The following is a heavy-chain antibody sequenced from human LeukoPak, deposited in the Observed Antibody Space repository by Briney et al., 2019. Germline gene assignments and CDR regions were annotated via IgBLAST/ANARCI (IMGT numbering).Heavy chain of an antibody. D-gene: IGHD3-22*01. CDR1: DYSISSGYC. CDR3: ARDAPYYYDSSGSEDAFDI. CDR2: IYYPGST. Sequence: SETLSLTCSVSDYSISSGYCWGWIRPPPGKGLEWIGSIYYPGSTYYNPSLKSRVTISVDTSKNQFSLKLSSVTAADTAVYYCARDAPYYYDSSGSEDAFDIWGQGTMVTVSS. V-gene: IGHV4-38-2*02. J-gene: IGHJ3*02.